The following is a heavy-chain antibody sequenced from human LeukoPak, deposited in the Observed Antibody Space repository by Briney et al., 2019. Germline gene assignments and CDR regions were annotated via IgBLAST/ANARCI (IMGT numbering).Heavy chain of an antibody. CDR3: ARGPYVLLWFGELLPHYFDY. V-gene: IGHV4-59*12. D-gene: IGHD3-10*01. CDR2: IYYSGST. CDR1: GGSISSYY. Sequence: SETLSLTCTVSGGSISSYYWSWIRQPPGKGLEWIGYIYYSGSTNYNPSLKSRVTISVDTSKNQFSLKLSSVTAADTAVYYCARGPYVLLWFGELLPHYFDYWGQGTLVTVSS. J-gene: IGHJ4*02.